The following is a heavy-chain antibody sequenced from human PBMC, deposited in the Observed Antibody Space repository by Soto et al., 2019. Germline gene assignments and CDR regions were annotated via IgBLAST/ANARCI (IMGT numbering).Heavy chain of an antibody. Sequence: EVQLVESGGGLVKPGGSLRLSCAASGFTFSSYSMNWVRQAPGKGLEWVSSISSSSSYIYYADSVKGRFTISRDNAKNSLYLQMNSLRAEDTAVYYCARDPAPTVTTPDYWGQGTLVTVSS. CDR3: ARDPAPTVTTPDY. V-gene: IGHV3-21*01. CDR1: GFTFSSYS. CDR2: ISSSSSYI. D-gene: IGHD4-17*01. J-gene: IGHJ4*02.